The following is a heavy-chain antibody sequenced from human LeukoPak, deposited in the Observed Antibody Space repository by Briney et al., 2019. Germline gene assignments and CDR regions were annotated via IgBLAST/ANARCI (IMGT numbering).Heavy chain of an antibody. CDR2: INPNSGGT. D-gene: IGHD3-10*01. CDR1: VYTFTAYY. V-gene: IGHV1-2*02. J-gene: IGHJ4*02. Sequence: ASVNVSCKASVYTFTAYYMHWVRQAPGQRLEWMGWINPNSGGTNYAQKFQGRVTMTRDTSLSTAYMELSRLGSDDTAVYYCARNHYGSGNYYLGGYWGQGTLVTVSS. CDR3: ARNHYGSGNYYLGGY.